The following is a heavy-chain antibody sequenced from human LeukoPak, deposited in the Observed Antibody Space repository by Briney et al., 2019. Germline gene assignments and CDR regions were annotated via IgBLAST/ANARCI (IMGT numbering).Heavy chain of an antibody. Sequence: SETLSLTCTVSGGSISSYYWSWIRQPPGKGLEWIGYIYYSGSTNYNPSLKGRVTISVDTSKNQFSLKLNSVTAADTALYYCARSRGYFDYWGQGTLVTVSS. V-gene: IGHV4-59*01. CDR1: GGSISSYY. D-gene: IGHD6-13*01. CDR2: IYYSGST. CDR3: ARSRGYFDY. J-gene: IGHJ4*02.